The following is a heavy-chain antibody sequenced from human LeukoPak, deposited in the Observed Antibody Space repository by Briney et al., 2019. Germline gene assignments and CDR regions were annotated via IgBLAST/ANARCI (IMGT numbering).Heavy chain of an antibody. CDR1: GLTFSNYA. CDR2: ISATGYTT. J-gene: IGHJ6*03. Sequence: GESRRLSCAASGLTFSNYAMSWVRQAPGKGLEWVSVISATGYTTYYADFVKGRFTISRDNSKNTLYLQMNSLSPEDTAVYYCAKDRYYNSIEFYMDVWGKGTTVTASS. V-gene: IGHV3-23*01. CDR3: AKDRYYNSIEFYMDV. D-gene: IGHD3-22*01.